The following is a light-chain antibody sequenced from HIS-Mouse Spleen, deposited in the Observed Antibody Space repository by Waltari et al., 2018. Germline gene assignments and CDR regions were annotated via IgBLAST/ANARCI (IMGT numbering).Light chain of an antibody. CDR1: KLGDKY. Sequence: SYELTQPPSVSVSPGQTASITCSGDKLGDKYACWYQHKPVQSPVLVIYQDSKRPAGIPERVSGSNSWNTATLTISGTQAMDEADYYCQAWDSSTVVFGGGTKLTVL. CDR3: QAWDSSTVV. J-gene: IGLJ2*01. CDR2: QDS. V-gene: IGLV3-1*01.